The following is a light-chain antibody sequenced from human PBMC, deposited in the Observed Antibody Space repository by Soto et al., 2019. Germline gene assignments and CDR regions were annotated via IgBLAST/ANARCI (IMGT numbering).Light chain of an antibody. V-gene: IGKV4-1*01. J-gene: IGKJ1*01. CDR1: QSVLYSSNNKNY. Sequence: DIVMTQSPDSLAVSLGERATINCKSSQSVLYSSNNKNYLAWYQQNPGQPPKLLIYWASTRESGVPDRFSGSGSGTDVTLTISSLQAEDVAVYYCQQYYRPWTFGQGTKVEIK. CDR2: WAS. CDR3: QQYYRPWT.